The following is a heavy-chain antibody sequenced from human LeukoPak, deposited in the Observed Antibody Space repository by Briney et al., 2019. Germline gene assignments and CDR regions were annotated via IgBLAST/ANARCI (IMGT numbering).Heavy chain of an antibody. D-gene: IGHD3-22*01. J-gene: IGHJ6*02. CDR1: GGSISLYY. CDR2: IYYSGST. Sequence: SGTLSLTCTVSGGSISLYYWSWIRQPPGKGLEWIGYIYYSGSTNYNPSLKSRVTISVDTSKNQFSLNLSSVTAADTAMYYCARDRSPEGYYDSSHWDYYHGMDVWGQGTTVTVSS. CDR3: ARDRSPEGYYDSSHWDYYHGMDV. V-gene: IGHV4-59*01.